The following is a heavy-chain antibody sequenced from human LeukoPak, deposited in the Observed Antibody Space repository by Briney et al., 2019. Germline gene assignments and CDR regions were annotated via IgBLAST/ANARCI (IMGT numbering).Heavy chain of an antibody. D-gene: IGHD2-15*01. CDR3: AKEPLGYCSGGSCYHDAFDI. J-gene: IGHJ3*02. CDR2: ISGSGGST. V-gene: IGHV3-23*01. CDR1: GFTFSSYA. Sequence: GGSLRLSCAASGFTFSSYAMIWVRQAPGKGLEWVSAISGSGGSTYYADSVKGRFTISRDNSKNTLYLQMNSLRAEDTAVYYCAKEPLGYCSGGSCYHDAFDIWGQGTMVTVSS.